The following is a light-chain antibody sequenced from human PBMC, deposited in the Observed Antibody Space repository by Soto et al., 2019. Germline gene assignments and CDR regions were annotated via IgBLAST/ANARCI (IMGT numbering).Light chain of an antibody. CDR1: SSDVGGYNY. CDR3: SSYTSRSTLVV. CDR2: DVS. Sequence: QSALTQPASVSGSPGQSITISCTGTSSDVGGYNYVSWYQQHPGKAPKLMIYDVSNRPSGVSNRFSGSKSGNTASLTISGLQDEDEADYSCSSYTSRSTLVVFGGGTKLNVL. V-gene: IGLV2-14*01. J-gene: IGLJ2*01.